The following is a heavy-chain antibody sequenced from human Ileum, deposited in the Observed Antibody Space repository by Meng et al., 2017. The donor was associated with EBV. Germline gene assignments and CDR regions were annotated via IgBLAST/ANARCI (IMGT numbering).Heavy chain of an antibody. CDR2: TYRRSRWYY. V-gene: IGHV6-1*01. Sequence: QFQLKESGPGPVQPSQSLSLSCVISGDSVSSDKTAWNWIRQSPSRGLEWLGRTYRRSRWYYDYALSVKSRINISPDTSKNQVSLQLNSVTDEDTGIYYCATSRIAKFDRWGQGTLVTVSS. J-gene: IGHJ5*02. CDR1: GDSVSSDKTA. CDR3: ATSRIAKFDR.